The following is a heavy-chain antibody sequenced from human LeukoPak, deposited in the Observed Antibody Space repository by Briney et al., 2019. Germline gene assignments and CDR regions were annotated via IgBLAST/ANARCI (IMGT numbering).Heavy chain of an antibody. J-gene: IGHJ6*02. Sequence: GGSLRLSCAASGFTFNYAWMSWVRQVPGKGLEWVGQTVSEIDGGTTDYAAPVKGRFTITRDDSKSTLYLQMNSLKIEDTAVYYCTTDEDWNYARKDVWGQGATVIVSS. D-gene: IGHD1-7*01. V-gene: IGHV3-15*04. CDR3: TTDEDWNYARKDV. CDR1: GFTFNYAW. CDR2: TVSEIDGGTT.